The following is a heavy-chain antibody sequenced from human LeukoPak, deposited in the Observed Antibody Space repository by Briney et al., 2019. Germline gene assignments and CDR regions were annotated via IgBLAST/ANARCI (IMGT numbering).Heavy chain of an antibody. CDR3: ARALSWTTDSYYYMNV. D-gene: IGHD3/OR15-3a*01. CDR1: GYTFTSYD. CDR2: MNPNSGNT. V-gene: IGHV1-8*01. J-gene: IGHJ6*03. Sequence: ASVKVSCKASGYTFTSYDINWVRQASGQGLEWMGWMNPNSGNTGYAQKFQGRVTMTKNTSITTAYMELSSLRSEDTAVYYCARALSWTTDSYYYMNVWGKGTTVTVSS.